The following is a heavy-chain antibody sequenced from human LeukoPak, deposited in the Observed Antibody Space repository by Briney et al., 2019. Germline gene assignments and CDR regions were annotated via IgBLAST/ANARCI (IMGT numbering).Heavy chain of an antibody. CDR1: GFTFTNCA. V-gene: IGHV3-23*01. Sequence: PGGSLRLSCVASGFTFTNCAMSWVRQAPGEGLEWVSIISSSGGSVYYADSVKGRFTLSRDNSKNTLYLQMNSLRVEDTAVYYCAKGSDAESDNDLWSGYLRDFDYWGQGTLVTVSS. D-gene: IGHD3-3*01. CDR2: ISSSGGSV. J-gene: IGHJ4*02. CDR3: AKGSDAESDNDLWSGYLRDFDY.